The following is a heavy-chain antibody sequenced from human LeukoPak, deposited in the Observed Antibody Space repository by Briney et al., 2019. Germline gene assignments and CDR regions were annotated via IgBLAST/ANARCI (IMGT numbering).Heavy chain of an antibody. D-gene: IGHD2-15*01. V-gene: IGHV4-34*01. Sequence: SETLSLTCAVYGGSFSGYYWSWIRQPPGKGLEWIGEISHSGSTNYNPSLKSRVTISVDTSKNQFSLKLSSVTAADTAVYYCARGGGRRYYMDVWGKGTTVTISS. CDR1: GGSFSGYY. CDR3: ARGGGRRYYMDV. J-gene: IGHJ6*03. CDR2: ISHSGST.